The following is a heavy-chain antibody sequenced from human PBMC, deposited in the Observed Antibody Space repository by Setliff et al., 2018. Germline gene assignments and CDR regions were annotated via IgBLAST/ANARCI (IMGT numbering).Heavy chain of an antibody. D-gene: IGHD2-21*01. Sequence: SETLSLTCAVSGVSLNSLTWWGWVRQPPGKGLAWMGEIYDGGNPIYNPSAVHYTPSLKSRVSISVDKSKNQFSLKLTSVTAADTAVYYCARGCGGYHSDFWGPGILVTVSS. J-gene: IGHJ4*02. CDR1: GVSLNSLTW. CDR2: IYDGGNP. CDR3: ARGCGGYHSDF. V-gene: IGHV4-4*02.